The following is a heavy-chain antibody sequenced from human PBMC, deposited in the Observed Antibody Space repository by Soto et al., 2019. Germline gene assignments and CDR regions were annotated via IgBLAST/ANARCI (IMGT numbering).Heavy chain of an antibody. CDR2: IYYSGST. V-gene: IGHV4-39*01. Sequence: QLQLQESGPGLVKPSETLSLTCTVSGGSISSSSYYWGWIRQPPGKGLEWIGSIYYSGSTYYNPSLKSRVTISVDTSKNQFSLKLSSVTAADTAVYYCARLPTRWSSGWFPYNAFDIWGQGTMVTVSS. CDR1: GGSISSSSYY. J-gene: IGHJ3*02. CDR3: ARLPTRWSSGWFPYNAFDI. D-gene: IGHD6-19*01.